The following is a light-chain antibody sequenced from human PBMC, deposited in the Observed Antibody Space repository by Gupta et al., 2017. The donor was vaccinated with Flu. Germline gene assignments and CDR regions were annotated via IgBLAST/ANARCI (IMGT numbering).Light chain of an antibody. Sequence: EVVMTQSPATLSVSPGDTVTLSCRASQSIRSDLVWYQQKPGQPPRLLIYGASSRAAGIPGRFSGSGSDTEFTLTISSLQSEDSAVYYCQQDENWPPGYTFGQGTKLEIK. V-gene: IGKV3D-15*01. CDR2: GAS. CDR1: QSIRSD. J-gene: IGKJ2*01. CDR3: QQDENWPPGYT.